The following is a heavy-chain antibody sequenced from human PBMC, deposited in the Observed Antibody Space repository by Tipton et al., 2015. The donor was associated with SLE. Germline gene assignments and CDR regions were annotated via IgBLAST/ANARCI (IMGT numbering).Heavy chain of an antibody. CDR2: INHSGST. CDR1: GGSFSGYY. V-gene: IGHV4-34*01. J-gene: IGHJ4*02. Sequence: TLSLTCAVYGGSFSGYYWSWIRQPPGKGLEWIGEINHSGSTNYNPSLKSRVTISVDTSKNQFSLQLNSVTPEDTAVYYCARVRVALATDWGQGTLVTVSS. D-gene: IGHD6-19*01. CDR3: ARVRVALATD.